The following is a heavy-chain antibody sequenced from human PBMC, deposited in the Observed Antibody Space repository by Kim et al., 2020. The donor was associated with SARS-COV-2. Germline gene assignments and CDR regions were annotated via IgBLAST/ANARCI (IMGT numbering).Heavy chain of an antibody. CDR3: ARGTHYYDGAYFDY. CDR2: IYHSGGT. V-gene: IGHV4-59*01. D-gene: IGHD3-22*01. Sequence: SETLSLTCTVSDGSISSYYWSWIRQPPGKGLEWIGYIYHSGGTNYNPSLNSRVTISVDTSKNQLSLKVKSVTAADTAVYYWARGTHYYDGAYFDYWGQGTLVTVSS. CDR1: DGSISSYY. J-gene: IGHJ4*02.